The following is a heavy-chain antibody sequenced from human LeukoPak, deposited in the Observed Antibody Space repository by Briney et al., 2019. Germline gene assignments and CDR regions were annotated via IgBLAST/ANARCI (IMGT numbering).Heavy chain of an antibody. J-gene: IGHJ3*02. CDR2: ISGSGGGT. Sequence: PGGSLRLSCAASGFTSSSYAMSWVRQAPGKGLEWVSAISGSGGGTSYADSVKGRFTISRDNSKNTLYLQMNSLSAEDTAEYYCAKGDDTHAFDIWGQGTMVTVS. V-gene: IGHV3-23*01. CDR1: GFTSSSYA. CDR3: AKGDDTHAFDI.